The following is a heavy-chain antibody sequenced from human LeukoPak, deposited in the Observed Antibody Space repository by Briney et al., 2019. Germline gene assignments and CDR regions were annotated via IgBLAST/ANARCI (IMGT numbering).Heavy chain of an antibody. Sequence: GGSLRLSCAASGFTFSLYAMNWVRQAPGKGLEWISYINSGGDDIHYAASVKGRFTISRDDARNALYLQLSSLRAEDTAVYYCARDTIQPGLIDDWGQGTLVTVSS. V-gene: IGHV3-21*05. CDR2: INSGGDDI. CDR1: GFTFSLYA. D-gene: IGHD2-2*01. CDR3: ARDTIQPGLIDD. J-gene: IGHJ4*01.